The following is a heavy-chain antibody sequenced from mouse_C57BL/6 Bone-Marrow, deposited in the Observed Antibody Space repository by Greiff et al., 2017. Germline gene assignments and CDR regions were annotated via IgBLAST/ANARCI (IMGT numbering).Heavy chain of an antibody. V-gene: IGHV1-19*01. Sequence: EVQLQQSGPVLVKPGASVKMSCKASGYTFTDYYMNWVKQSHGKSLEWIGVINPYNGGTSYNQKFKGKATLTVDKSSSTAYMELNSLTSEDSAVYYCARRLRRFDYWGQGTTLTVSS. J-gene: IGHJ2*01. CDR1: GYTFTDYY. CDR2: INPYNGGT. D-gene: IGHD2-4*01. CDR3: ARRLRRFDY.